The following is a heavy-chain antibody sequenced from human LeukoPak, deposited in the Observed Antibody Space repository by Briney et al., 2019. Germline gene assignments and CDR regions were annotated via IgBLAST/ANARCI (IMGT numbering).Heavy chain of an antibody. Sequence: SETLSLTCTVSGGSISSSSSYWGWIRQPPGKGLEWIGSIYYSGSTYYNPSLKSRVTISVDTSKNQFSLKLSSVTAADTAVYYCARMDSSGTPYYYYGMDVWGQGTTVTVSS. D-gene: IGHD3-22*01. J-gene: IGHJ6*02. CDR1: GGSISSSSSY. CDR2: IYYSGST. CDR3: ARMDSSGTPYYYYGMDV. V-gene: IGHV4-39*01.